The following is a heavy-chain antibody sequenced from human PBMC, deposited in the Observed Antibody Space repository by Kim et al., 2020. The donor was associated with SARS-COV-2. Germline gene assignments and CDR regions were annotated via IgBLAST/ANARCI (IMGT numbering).Heavy chain of an antibody. D-gene: IGHD3-3*01. CDR1: GFTFSSYD. CDR3: ARVGYDFWSGYPRSYWYFDL. Sequence: GGSLRLSCAASGFTFSSYDMHWVRQATGKGLEWVSAIGTAGDTYYPGSVMGRFTISRENAKNSLYLQMNSLRAGDTAVYYCARVGYDFWSGYPRSYWYFDLWGRGTLVTVSS. CDR2: IGTAGDT. V-gene: IGHV3-13*01. J-gene: IGHJ2*01.